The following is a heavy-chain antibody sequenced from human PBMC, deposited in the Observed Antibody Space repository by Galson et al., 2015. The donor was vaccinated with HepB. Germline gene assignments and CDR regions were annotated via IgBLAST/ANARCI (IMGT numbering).Heavy chain of an antibody. CDR1: GGSISSSSYY. CDR3: ARIPSNYDTPRYFDY. J-gene: IGHJ4*02. Sequence: ETLSLTCTVPGGSISSSSYYWGWIRQPPGKGLEWIGSIYYSGSTYYNPSLKSRVTISVDTSKDQFSLKLSSVTAADTAVYYCARIPSNYDTPRYFDYWGQGTLVTVSS. V-gene: IGHV4-39*01. CDR2: IYYSGST. D-gene: IGHD3-22*01.